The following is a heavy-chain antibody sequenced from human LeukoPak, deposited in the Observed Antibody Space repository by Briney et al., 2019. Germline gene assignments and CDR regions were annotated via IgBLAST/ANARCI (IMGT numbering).Heavy chain of an antibody. Sequence: PSETLSLTCTVSGGSISSSSYYWGWIRQPPGKGLEWIGSIYYSGSTYYNPSLKSRVTISVDTSKNQFSLKLSSVTAADTAVYYGAGHRYCSSTSCLDYGGQGTLVTVSS. CDR2: IYYSGST. J-gene: IGHJ4*02. CDR1: GGSISSSSYY. CDR3: AGHRYCSSTSCLDY. V-gene: IGHV4-39*01. D-gene: IGHD2-2*01.